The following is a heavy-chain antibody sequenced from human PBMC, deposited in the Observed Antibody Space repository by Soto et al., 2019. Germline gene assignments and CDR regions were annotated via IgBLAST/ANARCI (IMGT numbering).Heavy chain of an antibody. D-gene: IGHD6-19*01. CDR1: GFTFATYS. Sequence: EAQLVESGGGLVQPGGSLRLSCAASGFTFATYSMNWVRQAPGKGLEWVSYISDSSATRYYADSVTGRFTISRDNAKNSLYLQMNSLTDQDSALYYCARASGWYPTDAFEIWGQGTPVTVSS. V-gene: IGHV3-48*02. CDR3: ARASGWYPTDAFEI. J-gene: IGHJ3*02. CDR2: ISDSSATR.